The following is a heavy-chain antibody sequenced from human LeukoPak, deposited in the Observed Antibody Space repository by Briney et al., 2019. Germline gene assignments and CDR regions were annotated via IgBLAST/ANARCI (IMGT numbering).Heavy chain of an antibody. D-gene: IGHD1-26*01. CDR1: GFTFSSYS. CDR2: ISSSSSYI. J-gene: IGHJ3*02. CDR3: ARLATDAFDI. V-gene: IGHV3-21*01. Sequence: GGSLRLSCAASGFTFSSYSMNWVRQAPGKGLEWVSSISSSSSYIYYADSVKGRFTVSRDNAKNSLYLQMNSLRAEDTAVYYCARLATDAFDIWGQGTMVTVSS.